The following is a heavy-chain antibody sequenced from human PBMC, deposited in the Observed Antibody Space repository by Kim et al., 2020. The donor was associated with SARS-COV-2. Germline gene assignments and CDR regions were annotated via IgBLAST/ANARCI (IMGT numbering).Heavy chain of an antibody. J-gene: IGHJ6*02. V-gene: IGHV3-30*18. Sequence: GGSLRLSCAASGFTFSSYGMHWVRQAPGKGLEWVAVISYDGSNKYYADSVKGRFTISRDNSKNTLYLQMNSLRAEDTAVYYCAKIHSLRSGGNTYYYYYCMDVWGQGTTVTVSS. CDR3: AKIHSLRSGGNTYYYYYCMDV. CDR1: GFTFSSYG. CDR2: ISYDGSNK. D-gene: IGHD2-15*01.